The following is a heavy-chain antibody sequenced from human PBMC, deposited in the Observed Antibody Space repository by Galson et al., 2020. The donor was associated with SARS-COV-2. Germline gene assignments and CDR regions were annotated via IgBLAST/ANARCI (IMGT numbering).Heavy chain of an antibody. D-gene: IGHD3-9*01. CDR1: GYTFTSYG. J-gene: IGHJ5*02. Sequence: ASVKVSCKASGYTFTSYGISWVRQAPGQGLEWMGWISAYNGNTNYAQKLQGRVTMTTDTSTSTAYMELRSLRSDDTALYYCAREWPLRYFDWLLGGWFDPWGQGTLVTVSS. CDR3: AREWPLRYFDWLLGGWFDP. CDR2: ISAYNGNT. V-gene: IGHV1-18*01.